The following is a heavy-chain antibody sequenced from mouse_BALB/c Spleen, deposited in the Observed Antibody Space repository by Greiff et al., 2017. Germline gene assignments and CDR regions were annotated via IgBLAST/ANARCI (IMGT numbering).Heavy chain of an antibody. J-gene: IGHJ4*01. CDR1: GYTFSSYW. CDR2: ILPGSGST. D-gene: IGHD2-14*01. V-gene: IGHV1-9*01. CDR3: ARRYEDYAMDY. Sequence: VQLQQSGAELMKPGASVKISCKATGYTFSSYWIEWVKQRPGHGLEWIGEILPGSGSTNYNEKFKGKATFTADTSSNTAYMQLSSLTSEDSAVYYCARRYEDYAMDYWGQGTSVTVSS.